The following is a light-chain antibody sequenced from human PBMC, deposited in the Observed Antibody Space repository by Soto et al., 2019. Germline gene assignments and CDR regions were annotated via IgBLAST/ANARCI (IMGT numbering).Light chain of an antibody. CDR2: DVS. V-gene: IGLV2-14*03. CDR1: SSDIGAYNY. Sequence: QSALTQPASVSGSPGQSITISCTGTSSDIGAYNYVSWYQQLPGKAPKVMIYDVSNRPSGVSDRFSGSKSGNTASLTISGLQAEDEADYYCNSYTRSSADVFGTGTQLTVL. J-gene: IGLJ1*01. CDR3: NSYTRSSADV.